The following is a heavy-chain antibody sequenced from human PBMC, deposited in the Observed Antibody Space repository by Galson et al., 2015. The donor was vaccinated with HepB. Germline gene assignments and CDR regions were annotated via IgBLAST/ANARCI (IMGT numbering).Heavy chain of an antibody. Sequence: TLSPPCSVSGGSISSHSNFWGRIRQPPGKGLEWLGNVYYSGTTYYNPSLKSRVAISMDLSKNQFSLKLNSGTAAHTAVYYCARGEGYCDNGICYLSGANGYFDLWVRGTLLTVSS. D-gene: IGHD2-8*01. CDR3: ARGEGYCDNGICYLSGANGYFDL. CDR2: VYYSGTT. V-gene: IGHV4-39*01. CDR1: GGSISSHSNF. J-gene: IGHJ2*01.